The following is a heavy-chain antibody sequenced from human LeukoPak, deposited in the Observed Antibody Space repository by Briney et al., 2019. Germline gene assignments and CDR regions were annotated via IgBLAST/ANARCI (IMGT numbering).Heavy chain of an antibody. Sequence: GGSLRLSCAASEFTFSTYAMHWVRQAPGKGPEWVSSISTSSSYIYYADSVKGRFTISRDNARNSLYLQMNSLRAEDTAVYYCARDRDWNSGFDYWGQGTLVTVSS. D-gene: IGHD1-7*01. V-gene: IGHV3-21*01. CDR3: ARDRDWNSGFDY. J-gene: IGHJ4*02. CDR2: ISTSSSYI. CDR1: EFTFSTYA.